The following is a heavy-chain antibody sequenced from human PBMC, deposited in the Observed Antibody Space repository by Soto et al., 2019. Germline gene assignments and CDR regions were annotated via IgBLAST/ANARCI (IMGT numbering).Heavy chain of an antibody. D-gene: IGHD3-22*01. CDR3: ARATYYYDSSAYDAIDI. J-gene: IGHJ3*02. V-gene: IGHV6-1*01. Sequence: QVQLQQSGPGLVKPSQTLSLTCAISGDSVSTTSASWNWIRQSPARGLEWLGKTYFRSKWYHDYAVSVKSRINISPDTSKNHFSLQLSSVTPEDTAVYYCARATYYYDSSAYDAIDIWGQGTMVTVSS. CDR1: GDSVSTTSAS. CDR2: TYFRSKWYH.